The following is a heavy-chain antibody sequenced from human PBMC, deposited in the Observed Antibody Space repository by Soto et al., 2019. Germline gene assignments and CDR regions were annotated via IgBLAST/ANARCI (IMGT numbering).Heavy chain of an antibody. CDR3: ASSYGSGYRAFDY. CDR1: GDTFTFYS. Sequence: QVQLVQSGAEVKKPGSSVRVSCKASGDTFTFYSINWVRQAPGLGLEWMGRINPILSMSNYAQRFQGRVTMTADRSTSSACMELSSRRSEDTAMYYCASSYGSGYRAFDYWGQGALVTVSS. J-gene: IGHJ4*02. V-gene: IGHV1-69*02. D-gene: IGHD3-10*01. CDR2: INPILSMS.